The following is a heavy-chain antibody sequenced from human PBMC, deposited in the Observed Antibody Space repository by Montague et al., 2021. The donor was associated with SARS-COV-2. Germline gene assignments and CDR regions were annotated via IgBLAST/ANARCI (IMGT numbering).Heavy chain of an antibody. CDR3: ARAGSGSYSFCYYYGMDV. CDR1: GGSISSSTSY. J-gene: IGHJ6*02. Sequence: SETLSLTCTVSGGSISSSTSYWGWIRQPPGKGLEWIGSIFYSGSTYYNPSLKSRITISVDTSKNQFSLKLSSVTAADTAVYYCARAGSGSYSFCYYYGMDVWGQGTTVTVSS. D-gene: IGHD3-10*01. V-gene: IGHV4-39*01. CDR2: IFYSGST.